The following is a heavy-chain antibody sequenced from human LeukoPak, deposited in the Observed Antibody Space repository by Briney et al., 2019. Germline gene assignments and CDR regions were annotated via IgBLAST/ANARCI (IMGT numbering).Heavy chain of an antibody. CDR1: GYSFTSYW. D-gene: IGHD6-6*01. CDR3: ARLRSIAAPPSAFDY. J-gene: IGHJ4*02. Sequence: ESLKISCKGSGYSFTSYWIGWVRQMPGKGLEWMGIIYPGDSDTRYSPSFQGQVTISADKSISTAYLQWSSLKASDTAMYYCARLRSIAAPPSAFDYWGRGTLVTVSS. CDR2: IYPGDSDT. V-gene: IGHV5-51*01.